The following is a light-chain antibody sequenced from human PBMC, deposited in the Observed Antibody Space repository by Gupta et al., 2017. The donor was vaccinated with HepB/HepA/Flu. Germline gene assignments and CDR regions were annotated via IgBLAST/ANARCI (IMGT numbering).Light chain of an antibody. CDR2: GAS. CDR3: QQYGSSPWT. Sequence: EIVLTQSPGTLSLSTGERATLSCRASQSVSSSYLAWYQQKPGQAPRILIDGASSRATGIPDRFSGSGSGTDFTLTISRLEPEDFAVYYCQQYGSSPWTFGQGTKVEIK. V-gene: IGKV3-20*01. CDR1: QSVSSSY. J-gene: IGKJ1*01.